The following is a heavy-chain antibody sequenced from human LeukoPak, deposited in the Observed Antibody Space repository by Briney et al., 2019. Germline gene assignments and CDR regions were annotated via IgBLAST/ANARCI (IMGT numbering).Heavy chain of an antibody. D-gene: IGHD1-1*01. Sequence: PGGSLRLSCAASGFTFGDSTMHWVRQASGKGLEWVGHIGNKARNYVTEYAASLKGRFTISRDDSKDTAYLQVNSLKTEDTVVYYCVGDYNSWTGLKYWGQGTLVTVSS. CDR1: GFTFGDST. CDR3: VGDYNSWTGLKY. V-gene: IGHV3-73*01. J-gene: IGHJ4*02. CDR2: IGNKARNYVT.